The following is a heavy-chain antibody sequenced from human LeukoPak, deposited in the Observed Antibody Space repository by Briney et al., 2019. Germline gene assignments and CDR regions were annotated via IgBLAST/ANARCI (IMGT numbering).Heavy chain of an antibody. CDR2: IYQSGST. CDR3: ARAPPDSSCYHDY. V-gene: IGHV4-38-2*01. Sequence: SDTLSLICGVSGYSIRSGYYWGWIRQPPGKGLEWIGSIYQSGSTYYNPSLQHRVTLLVDTSKNQSSLQQSSVPAGNTLVYYCARAPPDSSCYHDYWRQGTRDTV. CDR1: GYSIRSGYY. J-gene: IGHJ4*02. D-gene: IGHD3-22*01.